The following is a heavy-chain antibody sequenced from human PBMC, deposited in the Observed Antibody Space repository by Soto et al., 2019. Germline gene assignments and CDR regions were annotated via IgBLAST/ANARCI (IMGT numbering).Heavy chain of an antibody. CDR3: ARRRYPGCIYGVSYPLDY. CDR2: INPSGGST. V-gene: IGHV1-46*01. CDR1: GYTFTSYY. Sequence: QVQLVQSGAEVKKPGASVKISCKASGYTFTSYYMHWVRQAPGQGLEWMGIINPSGGSTNYAQKPQGRVAVTRDTTTKNVFIVRNRLMSEDTAVYYYARRRYPGCIYGVSYPLDYWGQGTLVTVSS. D-gene: IGHD2-8*01. J-gene: IGHJ4*02.